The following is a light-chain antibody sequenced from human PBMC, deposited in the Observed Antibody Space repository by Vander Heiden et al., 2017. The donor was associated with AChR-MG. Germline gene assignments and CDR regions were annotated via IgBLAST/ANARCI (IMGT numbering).Light chain of an antibody. J-gene: IGLJ3*02. CDR1: SSDIGNYDY. V-gene: IGLV2-8*01. CDR2: QVS. Sequence: QSALTQPPSASGSPGQSVTISCTGTSSDIGNYDYVSWYQQRPGKAPKLMIYQVSERPSGVPDRFSGSKSGNTASLTVSGLQAEDEADYYCSSYAGNNNLVFGGGTKLTVL. CDR3: SSYAGNNNLV.